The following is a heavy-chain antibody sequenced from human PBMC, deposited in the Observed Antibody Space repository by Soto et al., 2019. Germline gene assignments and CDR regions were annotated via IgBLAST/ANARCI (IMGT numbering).Heavy chain of an antibody. V-gene: IGHV4-34*01. CDR2: INDSGNI. CDR3: ARGLIMWFGELSRRGGYYYYMDV. CDR1: DGSFSGYQ. J-gene: IGHJ6*03. D-gene: IGHD3-10*01. Sequence: QVQLQQWGAGLLKPSETLSLTCAVYDGSFSGYQWSWIRQTPGKGLEWIGGINDSGNINYNPSLKSRVTILVDSPKKQISLRLSTVTAADTAVYCCARGLIMWFGELSRRGGYYYYMDVWGKGTTVTVSS.